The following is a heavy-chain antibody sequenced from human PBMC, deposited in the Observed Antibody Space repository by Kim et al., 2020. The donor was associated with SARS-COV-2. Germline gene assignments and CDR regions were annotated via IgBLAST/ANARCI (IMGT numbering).Heavy chain of an antibody. D-gene: IGHD3-22*01. CDR3: ARQALGSGYYY. J-gene: IGHJ4*02. CDR2: IYFSGST. CDR1: GRSINSDSSY. Sequence: SETLSLTCTVSGRSINSDSSYWGWVRQPPGKGLEWIGNIYFSGSTYYSPSLKSRVTISLDTSKNQFSLKLTSVTAADTAVYYCARQALGSGYYYWGQGTL. V-gene: IGHV4-39*01.